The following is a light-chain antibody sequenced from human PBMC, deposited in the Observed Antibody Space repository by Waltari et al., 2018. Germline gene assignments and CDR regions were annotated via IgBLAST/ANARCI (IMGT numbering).Light chain of an antibody. J-gene: IGLJ1*01. V-gene: IGLV1-44*01. CDR1: SSPARSNV. Sequence: QSVLTQPPSASGPPGQRVITSCSVSSSPARSNVVNWYHQLLRTAPKLLIFTGVDRPSGVPDRFSGSRSATSASLAISGLQSDDESTYYCASWDDRLDAYVFGTGTRVTVL. CDR3: ASWDDRLDAYV. CDR2: TGV.